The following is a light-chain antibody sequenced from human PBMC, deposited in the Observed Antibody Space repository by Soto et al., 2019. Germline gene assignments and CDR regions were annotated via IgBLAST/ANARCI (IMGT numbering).Light chain of an antibody. Sequence: EIVLTQTPATLSLSPGERATLSCMSSQSVRSYLAWYQQKPGQAPRLLIYDASNRAAGIPARFSGSGSGTDFTLTINSLEPEDFAVYYCRQRSNWPPITFGQGTQLEIK. CDR2: DAS. V-gene: IGKV3-11*01. CDR1: QSVRSY. CDR3: RQRSNWPPIT. J-gene: IGKJ5*01.